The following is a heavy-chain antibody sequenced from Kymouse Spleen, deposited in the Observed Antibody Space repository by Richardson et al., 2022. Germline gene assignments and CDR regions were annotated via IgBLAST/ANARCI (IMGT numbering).Heavy chain of an antibody. D-gene: IGHD5-12*01. CDR3: ARGTAMVMYSGYDFDY. CDR2: IWYDGSNK. J-gene: IGHJ4*02. V-gene: IGHV3-33*01. CDR1: GFTFSSYG. Sequence: QVQLVESGGGVVQPGRSLRLSCAASGFTFSSYGMHWVRQAPGKGLEWVAVIWYDGSNKYYADSVKGRFTISRDNSKNTLYLQMNSLRAEDTAVYYCARGTAMVMYSGYDFDYWGQGTLVTVSS.